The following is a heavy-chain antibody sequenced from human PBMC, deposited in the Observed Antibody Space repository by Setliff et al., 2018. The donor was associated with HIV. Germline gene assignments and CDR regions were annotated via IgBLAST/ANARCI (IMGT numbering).Heavy chain of an antibody. CDR1: GFTFSSYG. CDR2: IRNDGSNK. Sequence: GESLKISCAASGFTFSSYGMHWVRQAPGKGLECVAFIRNDGSNKYYADSVKGRFTISRDDSKNTVYLQMNSLRAEDTAVYYCAKTSGWTTIDYWGQGTPVTVSS. V-gene: IGHV3-30*02. CDR3: AKTSGWTTIDY. D-gene: IGHD6-19*01. J-gene: IGHJ4*02.